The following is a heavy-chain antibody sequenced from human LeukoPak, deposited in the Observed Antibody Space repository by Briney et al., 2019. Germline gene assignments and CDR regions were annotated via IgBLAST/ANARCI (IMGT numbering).Heavy chain of an antibody. CDR2: IIPIFGTA. Sequence: SAKVSCKASGGTFSNYAISWVRQAPGQGLEWMGGIIPIFGTANYAQKFQGRVTITADESTSTAYMELSSLRSEDTAVYYCARDLHYGDYASWGQGTLVTVSS. CDR1: GGTFSNYA. J-gene: IGHJ5*02. V-gene: IGHV1-69*01. CDR3: ARDLHYGDYAS. D-gene: IGHD4-17*01.